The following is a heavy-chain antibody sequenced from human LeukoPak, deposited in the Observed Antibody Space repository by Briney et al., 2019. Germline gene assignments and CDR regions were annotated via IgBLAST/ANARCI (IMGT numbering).Heavy chain of an antibody. D-gene: IGHD3-10*01. CDR1: GFTFSNAW. CDR2: IYYSGNT. J-gene: IGHJ4*02. V-gene: IGHV4-4*02. CDR3: ARARAFHGSGMFDY. Sequence: PGGSLRLSCAASGFTFSNAWMSWVRQAPGKGLEWIGEIYYSGNTNYNPSLKSRVTISIDKSNNQFSLRLSSVTAADTAIYYCARARAFHGSGMFDYWGQGTLVTVSS.